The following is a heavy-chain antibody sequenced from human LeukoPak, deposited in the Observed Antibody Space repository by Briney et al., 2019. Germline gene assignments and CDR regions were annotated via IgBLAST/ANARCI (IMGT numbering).Heavy chain of an antibody. J-gene: IGHJ4*02. CDR1: GFTLSNYW. V-gene: IGHV3-74*01. D-gene: IGHD3-3*01. CDR2: INSDGRST. CDR3: ARSARLMKGVVEVTALDD. Sequence: GGSLRLSCAASGFTLSNYWVHWVRQAPGKGLVWVSRINSDGRSTNYADSVKGRFTISRDNAKNSVYLEMNSLRADDTAVYYCARSARLMKGVVEVTALDDWGQGTLVTVSS.